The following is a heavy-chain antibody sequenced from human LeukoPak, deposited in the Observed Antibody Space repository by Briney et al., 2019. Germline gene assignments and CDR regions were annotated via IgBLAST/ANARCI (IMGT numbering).Heavy chain of an antibody. CDR3: ARWGFSGIEEFDY. CDR1: GFTFSRYS. Sequence: PGGSLRLSCAASGFTFSRYSLNWVRQAPGKGLEWVSSISSSSSYIYYVDSVKGRFTSSRDNAKNSLYLQMNSLRAEDTAVYYCARWGFSGIEEFDYWGQGTLVTVSS. V-gene: IGHV3-21*01. CDR2: ISSSSSYI. D-gene: IGHD1-26*01. J-gene: IGHJ4*02.